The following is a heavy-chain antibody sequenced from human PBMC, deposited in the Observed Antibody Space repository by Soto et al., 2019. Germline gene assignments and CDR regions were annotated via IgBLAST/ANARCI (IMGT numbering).Heavy chain of an antibody. Sequence: SETLSLTCTVSGGSISSSSYYWGWIRQPPGKGLEWIGSIYYSGSTYYNPSLKSRVTISVDTSKNQFSLKLTSVTAADTAVYYCASLRDITMIVTMDVWGQGTTVTVSS. CDR1: GGSISSSSYY. V-gene: IGHV4-39*07. J-gene: IGHJ6*02. CDR3: ASLRDITMIVTMDV. CDR2: IYYSGST. D-gene: IGHD3-22*01.